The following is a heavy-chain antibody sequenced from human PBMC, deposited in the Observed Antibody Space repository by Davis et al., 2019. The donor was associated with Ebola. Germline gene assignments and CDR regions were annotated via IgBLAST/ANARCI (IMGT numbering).Heavy chain of an antibody. D-gene: IGHD3-3*01. V-gene: IGHV1-18*01. CDR1: GYTFTSYG. J-gene: IGHJ5*02. Sequence: SVKVSCKASGYTFTSYGISWVRQAPGQGLEWLGWFGAYNGNPNFAQKLQGRVTMPTETSTSTAYMELRSLRSDDTAVYYFARVEEDYDFWSGYTNPNWFDPWGQGTLVTVSS. CDR2: FGAYNGNP. CDR3: ARVEEDYDFWSGYTNPNWFDP.